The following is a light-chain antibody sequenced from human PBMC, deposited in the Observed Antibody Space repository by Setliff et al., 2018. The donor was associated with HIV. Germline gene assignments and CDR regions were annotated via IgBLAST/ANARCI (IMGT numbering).Light chain of an antibody. CDR2: DVS. CDR3: ASYTGNSAADVI. V-gene: IGLV2-14*03. Sequence: QSALTQPASVSGSPGQSITISCTGTSSDIGTYNYVSWYQQHPGKAPKLMIYDVSNRPSGVSARFSGSKSVSTASLTISGLQAEDEADYFCASYTGNSAADVIFGGGTKVTVL. CDR1: SSDIGTYNY. J-gene: IGLJ2*01.